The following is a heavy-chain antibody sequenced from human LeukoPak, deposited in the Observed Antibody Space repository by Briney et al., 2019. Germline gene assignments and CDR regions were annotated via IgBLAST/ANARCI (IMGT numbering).Heavy chain of an antibody. CDR1: GFTFGDYA. J-gene: IGHJ4*02. CDR3: TRDIVGGYGYFDY. D-gene: IGHD3-16*01. Sequence: PGRSLLLSCPASGFTFGDYAMSWFRKAQGKGLECVAFIKSKAYGVTTKYAASVKGRFTVSRDDSKTTAYLQMDSLKTEDTAVYYCTRDIVGGYGYFDYWGQGTLVTVSS. CDR2: IKSKAYGVTT. V-gene: IGHV3-49*03.